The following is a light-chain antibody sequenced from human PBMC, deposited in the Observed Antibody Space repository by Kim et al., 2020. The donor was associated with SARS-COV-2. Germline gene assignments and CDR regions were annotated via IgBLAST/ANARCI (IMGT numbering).Light chain of an antibody. Sequence: DIKMTQSPSTLSASVGDRVTITCRASQRISSWLAWYHQKPGKAPNLLIYKASSLQSGVPSRFSASGSGTEFTLTISSLQPDDSATYYCQQYKSYPVTFGQGTRLEI. CDR2: KAS. CDR3: QQYKSYPVT. CDR1: QRISSW. J-gene: IGKJ2*01. V-gene: IGKV1-5*03.